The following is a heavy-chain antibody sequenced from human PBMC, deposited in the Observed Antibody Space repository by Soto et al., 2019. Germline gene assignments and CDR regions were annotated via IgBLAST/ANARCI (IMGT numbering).Heavy chain of an antibody. CDR3: ARGPHFDGLDY. CDR2: INHSGST. D-gene: IGHD3-9*01. J-gene: IGHJ4*02. V-gene: IGHV4-34*01. CDR1: GGSFSGYY. Sequence: PSETLSLTCAVYGGSFSGYYWSWIRQPPGKGLEWIGEINHSGSTNYNPSLKSRVTISVDTSKNQFSLKLSSVTAADTAVYYCARGPHFDGLDYWGQGTLVTVSS.